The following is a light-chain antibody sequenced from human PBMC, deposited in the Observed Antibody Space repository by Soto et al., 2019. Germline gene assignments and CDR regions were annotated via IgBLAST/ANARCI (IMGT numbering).Light chain of an antibody. V-gene: IGKV3-20*01. CDR1: QSVSNNY. Sequence: EIVLTQSPGTLSLSPGERATLSCRASQSVSNNYLAWYQQKPGQAPRLLIYGASSRATGIPDRFSGSGSGTDFTLTISRLAPEDFAVYYCQQYGSSPETFGQGTKVDIK. J-gene: IGKJ1*01. CDR2: GAS. CDR3: QQYGSSPET.